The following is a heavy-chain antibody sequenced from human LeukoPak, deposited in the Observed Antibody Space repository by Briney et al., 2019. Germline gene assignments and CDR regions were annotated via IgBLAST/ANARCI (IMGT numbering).Heavy chain of an antibody. J-gene: IGHJ4*02. CDR2: ISGDVTTT. Sequence: GESLTLSCAASGFTFSSYWMHWVRQAHGTGQGWVSRISGDVTTTTYADSLKGRLTISRENANNTLYPQMGSLRAEGTSIYYCVKRTGSGSYYDFGGQGTLVTVS. CDR1: GFTFSSYW. CDR3: VKRTGSGSYYDF. D-gene: IGHD3-10*01. V-gene: IGHV3-74*01.